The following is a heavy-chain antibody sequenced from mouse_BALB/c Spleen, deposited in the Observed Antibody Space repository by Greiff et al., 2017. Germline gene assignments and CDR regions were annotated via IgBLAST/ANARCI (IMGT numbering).Heavy chain of an antibody. J-gene: IGHJ2*01. V-gene: IGHV1-54*03. Sequence: QVQLKESGAELVRPGTSVKVSCKASGYAFTNYLIEWVKQRPGQGLEWIGVINPGSGGTNYNEKFKGKATLTADKSSSTAYMQLSSLTSDDSAVYFCARSDYGYGYWGQGTTLTVSS. CDR3: ARSDYGYGY. CDR2: INPGSGGT. D-gene: IGHD1-2*01. CDR1: GYAFTNYL.